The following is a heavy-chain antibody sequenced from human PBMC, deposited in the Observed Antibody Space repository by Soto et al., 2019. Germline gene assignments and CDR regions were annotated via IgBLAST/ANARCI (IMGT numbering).Heavy chain of an antibody. J-gene: IGHJ4*02. Sequence: QVQLVESGGGVVQPGRSLRLSCAASGFTFKNYAMHWVRQAPGKGLEWVAVISYDGSNKYYADSVKGRFTISRDNPRNTVYLQMSSLRTEDTAVYYCVIRRNGASWMILDSWGQGTLVTVSS. V-gene: IGHV3-30*03. CDR3: VIRRNGASWMILDS. CDR2: ISYDGSNK. D-gene: IGHD2-15*01. CDR1: GFTFKNYA.